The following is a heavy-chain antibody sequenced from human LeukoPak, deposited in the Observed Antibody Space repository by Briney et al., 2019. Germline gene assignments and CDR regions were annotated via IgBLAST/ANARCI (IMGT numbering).Heavy chain of an antibody. D-gene: IGHD1-26*01. Sequence: PSETLSLTCTVSGGSFISDSYYWSWIRQPPGKGLEWIGYVLNSRSTNYNPSLKSRVTISLDTSKNQFSLKLNSVTAAGTAVYYCARDTSSGIDYWGQATLVTVSP. CDR3: ARDTSSGIDY. J-gene: IGHJ4*02. CDR1: GGSFISDSYY. CDR2: VLNSRST. V-gene: IGHV4-61*01.